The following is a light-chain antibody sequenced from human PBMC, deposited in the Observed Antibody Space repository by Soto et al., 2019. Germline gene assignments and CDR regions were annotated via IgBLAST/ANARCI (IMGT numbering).Light chain of an antibody. Sequence: QAVVTQPPSVSAAPEQKVSISCSGSSSNIGSNFVSWYQQVPGTAPKLLIYDNDKRPSGIPDRFSGSKSGTSATLGITGLQTGDEADYYCATWDNSLSAEVFGGGTKLTVL. CDR1: SSNIGSNF. V-gene: IGLV1-51*01. CDR3: ATWDNSLSAEV. CDR2: DND. J-gene: IGLJ2*01.